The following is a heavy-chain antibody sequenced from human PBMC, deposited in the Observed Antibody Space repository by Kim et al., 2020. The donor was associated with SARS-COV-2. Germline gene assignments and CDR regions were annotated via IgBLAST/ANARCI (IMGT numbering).Heavy chain of an antibody. D-gene: IGHD2-8*01. V-gene: IGHV2-70*01. J-gene: IGHJ4*02. Sequence: YSTSLKTKITISKDTSKNQVVLTMTNRDPVDTATYYCARMRHGVSSNFDYWGQGTLVTVSS. CDR3: ARMRHGVSSNFDY.